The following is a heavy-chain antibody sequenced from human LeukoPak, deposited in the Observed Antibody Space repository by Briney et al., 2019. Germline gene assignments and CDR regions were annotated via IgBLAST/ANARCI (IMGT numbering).Heavy chain of an antibody. V-gene: IGHV3-9*03. CDR2: LSWNSGNI. Sequence: GRSLRFSCAASGFTFDDYAMHWLRQAPGQGLEWVTGLSWNSGNIGYADSVKGRFTISRDNAKNSLYLQMNSLRAEDMALYYCAKGIGYYYDSSGAFDTWGQGTMVTVSS. J-gene: IGHJ3*02. D-gene: IGHD3-22*01. CDR1: GFTFDDYA. CDR3: AKGIGYYYDSSGAFDT.